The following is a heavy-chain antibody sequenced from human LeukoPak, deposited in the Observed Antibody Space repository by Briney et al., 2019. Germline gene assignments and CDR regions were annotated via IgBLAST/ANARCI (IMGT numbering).Heavy chain of an antibody. D-gene: IGHD3-22*01. Sequence: SGGSPRLSCSASGFTFSNTWMSWVRQAPGKGLEWVGRIKRKVDGETTDYAASVKGRISISRDDSESTLYLEMNSLKTEDTAVYYCTTDTFDSDGYSHDFWGQGTLVTVSS. CDR2: IKRKVDGETT. CDR3: TTDTFDSDGYSHDF. J-gene: IGHJ4*02. V-gene: IGHV3-15*01. CDR1: GFTFSNTW.